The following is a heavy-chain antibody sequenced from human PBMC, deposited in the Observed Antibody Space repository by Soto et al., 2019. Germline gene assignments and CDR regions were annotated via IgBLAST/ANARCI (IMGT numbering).Heavy chain of an antibody. D-gene: IGHD4-4*01. J-gene: IGHJ3*01. CDR1: GFTFNYYW. Sequence: EVQLVESEGGLVQRGGSLRLSGAASGFTFNYYWMHWVRQAPGQGLMWVAHIQNDGSRTTYADSVKGRFTISRDNAKNTMYLQMNSLRAEDTAVYYCARGNLGGFDLWGQGTTVTVSS. CDR3: ARGNLGGFDL. CDR2: IQNDGSRT. V-gene: IGHV3-74*01.